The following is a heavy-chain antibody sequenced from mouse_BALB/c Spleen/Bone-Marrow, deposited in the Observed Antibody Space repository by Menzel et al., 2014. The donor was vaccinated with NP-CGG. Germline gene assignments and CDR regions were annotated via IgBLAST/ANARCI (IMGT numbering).Heavy chain of an antibody. V-gene: IGHV3-5*02. CDR3: ARGAMITTGYFDY. Sequence: EVKLEESGPGLVKPSQTVSLTCTVTGISITTGNYRWSWIRQFPGNKLEWIGYIYYSGTITYNPSLTSRTTITRDTPKNQFFLEMNSLTAEDTATYYCARGAMITTGYFDYWGQGTTLTVSS. J-gene: IGHJ2*01. CDR2: IYYSGTI. CDR1: GISITTGNYR. D-gene: IGHD2-4*01.